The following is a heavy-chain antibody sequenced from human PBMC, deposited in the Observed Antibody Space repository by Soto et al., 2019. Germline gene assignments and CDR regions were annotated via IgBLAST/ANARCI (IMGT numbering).Heavy chain of an antibody. Sequence: VQLVQSGTEVKKPGSSVNVSCKASGGTFSSYTFSWVRQAPGQGLQWMGRVIPILGITNYAQEFQGRVTITADKSTTTGYMELSSLTSEDTAVYYCARDRGDTYMASGYWGQGTLVTVSS. J-gene: IGHJ4*02. CDR2: VIPILGIT. CDR1: GGTFSSYT. CDR3: ARDRGDTYMASGY. V-gene: IGHV1-69*08. D-gene: IGHD5-18*01.